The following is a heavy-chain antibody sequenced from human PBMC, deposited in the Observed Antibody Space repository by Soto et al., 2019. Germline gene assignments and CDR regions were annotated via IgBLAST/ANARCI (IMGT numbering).Heavy chain of an antibody. CDR1: VGSFSGYY. V-gene: IGHV4-34*01. CDR2: INHSGST. CDR3: ARGPTLYCSSTSCYSPYYYYGMDV. J-gene: IGHJ6*02. Sequence: SETLSLTCAVYVGSFSGYYWIWIRQPPGKGLEWIGEINHSGSTNYNPSLKSRVTISVDTSKNQFSLKLSSVTAADTAVYYCARGPTLYCSSTSCYSPYYYYGMDVWGQGTTVTVSS. D-gene: IGHD2-2*02.